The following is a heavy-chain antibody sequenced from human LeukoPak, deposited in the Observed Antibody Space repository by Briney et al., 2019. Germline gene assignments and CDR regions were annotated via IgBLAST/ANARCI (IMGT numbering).Heavy chain of an antibody. Sequence: GGSLRLSCATSGFTLSSYWMHWVRQVPGKGLEWLSRINNDGVSTSYADSVKGRFTISRDNSKNTLYLQMNSLRAEDTAVYYCAREQSIFGVVIVRYFDYWGQGTLVTVSS. D-gene: IGHD3-3*01. V-gene: IGHV3-74*01. CDR1: GFTLSSYW. CDR2: INNDGVST. CDR3: AREQSIFGVVIVRYFDY. J-gene: IGHJ4*02.